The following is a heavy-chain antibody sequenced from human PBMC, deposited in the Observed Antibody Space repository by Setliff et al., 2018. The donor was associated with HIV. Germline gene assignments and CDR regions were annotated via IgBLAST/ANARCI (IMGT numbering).Heavy chain of an antibody. CDR2: IYYSGST. D-gene: IGHD2-15*01. CDR3: ARGVVVAATRWFDP. Sequence: PSETLSLTCTVSGGSISSYYWSWIRQPPGKGLEWIGYIYYSGSTNYNPSLKSRVTISVDTSKNQFSLKLSSVTAADTAVYYCARGVVVAATRWFDPWGQGTLVTVST. J-gene: IGHJ5*02. CDR1: GGSISSYY. V-gene: IGHV4-59*01.